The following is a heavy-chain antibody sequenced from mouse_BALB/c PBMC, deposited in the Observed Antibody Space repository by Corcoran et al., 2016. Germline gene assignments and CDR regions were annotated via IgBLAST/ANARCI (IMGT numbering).Heavy chain of an antibody. D-gene: IGHD1-1*01. CDR2: IKTYTGEP. CDR3: ARDTTVDYYARDY. J-gene: IGHJ4*01. Sequence: QIQLVQSGPELKKRGETVKISCKASGYTFTNYGMNWVKQAPGKGLKWMAWIKTYTGEPTYADDFKGRFAFSLETSASTADLQINNLKNEDMATYFHARDTTVDYYARDYWGQGTSVTVSS. V-gene: IGHV9-1*02. CDR1: GYTFTNYG.